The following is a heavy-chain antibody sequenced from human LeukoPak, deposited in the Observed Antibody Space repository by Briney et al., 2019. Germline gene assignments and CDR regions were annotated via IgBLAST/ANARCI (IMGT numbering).Heavy chain of an antibody. V-gene: IGHV3-53*04. CDR2: IYSGGST. J-gene: IGHJ3*02. CDR1: GFSVNSNY. D-gene: IGHD1-14*01. CDR3: ARAGPYDAFDI. Sequence: GGSLRLSCAASGFSVNSNYMSWVRQAPGKGLEWVLVIYSGGSTYYADSVKGRFTISRHISKNTLNLQMNSLRAEDTAVYYCARAGPYDAFDIWGQGTMATVSS.